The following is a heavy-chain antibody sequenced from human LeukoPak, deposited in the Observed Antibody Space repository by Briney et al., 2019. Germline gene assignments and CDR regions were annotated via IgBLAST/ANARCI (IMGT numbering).Heavy chain of an antibody. J-gene: IGHJ6*02. CDR1: GFTFSSYA. Sequence: GGSLRLSCAASGFTFSSYAMSWVRQAPGKGLEWVAVIWYDGSNKYYADSVKGRFTISRDNSKNTLYLQMNSLRAEDTAVYYCARDRSYWDYYYYGMDVWGQGTTVTVSS. CDR2: IWYDGSNK. D-gene: IGHD1-26*01. CDR3: ARDRSYWDYYYYGMDV. V-gene: IGHV3-33*08.